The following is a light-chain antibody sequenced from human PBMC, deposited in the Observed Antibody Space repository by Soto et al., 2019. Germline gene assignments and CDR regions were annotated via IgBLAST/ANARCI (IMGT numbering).Light chain of an antibody. Sequence: EMVMTQSPATLSVSPGERATRSCRASQSVRSNLAWYQQKPGQAPRLLIYGASTRATGIPARFSGSGSGTEFTLTISSLQSEDFAVFYCQQYDNWPITFGQGTRLEIK. V-gene: IGKV3-15*01. CDR3: QQYDNWPIT. CDR1: QSVRSN. CDR2: GAS. J-gene: IGKJ5*01.